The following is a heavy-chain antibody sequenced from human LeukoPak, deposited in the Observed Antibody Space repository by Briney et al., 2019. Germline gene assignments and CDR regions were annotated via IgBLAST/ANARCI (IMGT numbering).Heavy chain of an antibody. CDR2: INPSGSST. V-gene: IGHV1-46*01. CDR1: GYTFTSYY. CDR3: ARDYYDSSGYYYVRYFDL. J-gene: IGHJ2*01. D-gene: IGHD3-22*01. Sequence: ASVKVSCKASGYTFTSYYMHWVRQAPGQGLEWMGIINPSGSSTSYAQKFQGRVTMTRDTSASTVYMELSSLRSEDTAVYYCARDYYDSSGYYYVRYFDLWGRGTLVTVSS.